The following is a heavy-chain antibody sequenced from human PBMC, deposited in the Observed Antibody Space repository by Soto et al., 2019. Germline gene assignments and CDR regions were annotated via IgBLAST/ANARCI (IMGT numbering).Heavy chain of an antibody. D-gene: IGHD3-10*01. V-gene: IGHV4-39*01. Sequence: PSETLSLTCTVSGGSISSSSYYWGWIRQPPGKGLEWIGSIYYSGSTYYNPSLKSRVTISVDTSKNQFSLKLSSVTAADTAVYYCARHGRSGSASASKRWFDPWGQGTLVTVSS. J-gene: IGHJ5*02. CDR3: ARHGRSGSASASKRWFDP. CDR2: IYYSGST. CDR1: GGSISSSSYY.